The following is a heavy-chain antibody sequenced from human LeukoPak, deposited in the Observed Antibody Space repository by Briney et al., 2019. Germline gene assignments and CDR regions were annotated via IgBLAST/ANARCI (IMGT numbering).Heavy chain of an antibody. CDR3: ARDGSIVVVMYYYYGMDV. Sequence: ASVTVSCKASGYTFTSYDINWVRQATGQGLEWMGWMNPNSGNTGYAQKFQGRVTMTRNTSISTAYMELSSLRSEDTAVYYSARDGSIVVVMYYYYGMDVWGQGTTVTVSS. CDR1: GYTFTSYD. D-gene: IGHD3-22*01. V-gene: IGHV1-8*01. CDR2: MNPNSGNT. J-gene: IGHJ6*02.